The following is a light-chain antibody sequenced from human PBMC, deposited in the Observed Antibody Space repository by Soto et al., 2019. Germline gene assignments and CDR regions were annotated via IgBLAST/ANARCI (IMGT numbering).Light chain of an antibody. Sequence: EIVLTQSPGTLSLSPGEIATLSCRASQSVSSSYLAWYQQKHGQAPRLLIYGASSRATGIPDRFSGSGSGTDFTLTISRLEPEDFAVYYCQQYGSSPDTFGQGTKLEIK. CDR3: QQYGSSPDT. V-gene: IGKV3-20*01. CDR2: GAS. J-gene: IGKJ2*01. CDR1: QSVSSSY.